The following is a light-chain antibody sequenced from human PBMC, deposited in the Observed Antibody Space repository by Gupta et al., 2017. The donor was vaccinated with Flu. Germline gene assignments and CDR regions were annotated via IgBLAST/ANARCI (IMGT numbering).Light chain of an antibody. CDR2: DAS. Sequence: DIEMTQSPSSVSASVGDRVTITCRERQGVIDHLGWFQERPGRAPKSLIYDASSLQSGVPSRLRGSGSGTHFILSINSLQPEDSATYFCLQYGSYPYTFGQGTKVEIK. CDR3: LQYGSYPYT. J-gene: IGKJ2*01. V-gene: IGKV1-16*01. CDR1: QGVIDH.